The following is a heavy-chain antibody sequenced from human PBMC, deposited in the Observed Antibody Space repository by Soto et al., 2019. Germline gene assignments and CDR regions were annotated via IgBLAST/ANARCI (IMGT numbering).Heavy chain of an antibody. V-gene: IGHV5-10-1*01. D-gene: IGHD3-10*01. CDR1: GYSFTSYW. J-gene: IGHJ5*02. CDR2: IDPSDSYT. CDR3: ARGSYGSGSYYVKNWFDT. Sequence: RGESRKISCKGSGYSFTSYWISWVRQMPGKGLEWMGRIDPSDSYTNYSPSFQGHVTISADKSISTAYLQWSSLKASDTAMYYCARGSYGSGSYYVKNWFDTWGQGTLVTVSS.